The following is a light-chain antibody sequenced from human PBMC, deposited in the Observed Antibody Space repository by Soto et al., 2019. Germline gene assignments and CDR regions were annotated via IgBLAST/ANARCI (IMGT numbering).Light chain of an antibody. CDR3: QQYDSFPWT. CDR1: QSVSGW. Sequence: DIKMTQSPSTLSASVGDTVTVTCRASQSVSGWLAWYQQKPGKAPKLMIYKASSLESGVPSRFSGSGSGTEFTLTISSLQPDDVATYYCQQYDSFPWTLGQGTKVDIK. CDR2: KAS. V-gene: IGKV1-5*03. J-gene: IGKJ1*01.